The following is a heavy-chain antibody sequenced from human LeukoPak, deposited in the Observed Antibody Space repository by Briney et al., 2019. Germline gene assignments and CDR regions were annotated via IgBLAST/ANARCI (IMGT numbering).Heavy chain of an antibody. CDR1: GYIFSSHS. J-gene: IGHJ4*02. D-gene: IGHD6-13*01. Sequence: GGSLRLSCAASGYIFSSHSMNWVRQAPGKGLEWVSSISSSSSYIFYADSVMGRFTISRDNAKNSLYLQMNSLRAEDTAVYYCARGHISAAGNFDYWGQGTLVTVSS. CDR2: ISSSSSYI. CDR3: ARGHISAAGNFDY. V-gene: IGHV3-21*04.